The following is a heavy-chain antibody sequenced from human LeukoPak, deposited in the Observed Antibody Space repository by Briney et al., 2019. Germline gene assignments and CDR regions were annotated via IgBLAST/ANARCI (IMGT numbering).Heavy chain of an antibody. CDR1: GFTFSGYA. J-gene: IGHJ4*02. CDR3: AKDHYDILTGYYPPKN. CDR2: ISGSGGST. D-gene: IGHD3-9*01. Sequence: GGSLRLSCAASGFTFSGYAMSWVRQAPGKGLEWVSGISGSGGSTFYADSVKGRFTISRDNSKNTLYLQVNSLRAEDTAVYYCAKDHYDILTGYYPPKNWGQGTPVTVSS. V-gene: IGHV3-23*01.